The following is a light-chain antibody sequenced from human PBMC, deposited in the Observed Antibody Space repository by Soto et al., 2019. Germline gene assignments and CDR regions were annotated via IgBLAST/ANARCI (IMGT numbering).Light chain of an antibody. CDR2: KAS. CDR1: QSISRY. J-gene: IGKJ4*01. V-gene: IGKV1-5*03. CDR3: QHYSGYPLT. Sequence: DIQMTQSPSTLSASVGDRVTIACRASQSISRYLAWYQQQPGKAPKLLIYKASNLESGVPSRFSGSGSGTEFTLTISSLQPDDFATYYCQHYSGYPLTFGGGTQVEIK.